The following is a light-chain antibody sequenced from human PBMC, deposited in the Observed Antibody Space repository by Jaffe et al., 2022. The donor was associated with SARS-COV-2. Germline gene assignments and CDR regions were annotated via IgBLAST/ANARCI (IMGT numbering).Light chain of an antibody. Sequence: EIVMTQSPATLSVSPGERVTLSCRASQSVSSNLAWYQQKPGQALRLLIYGASTRATGIPARFSGSGSGTEFTLTISSLQSEDFAAYYCQQYDDWPQTFGQGTKVEIK. CDR3: QQYDDWPQT. CDR1: QSVSSN. J-gene: IGKJ1*01. CDR2: GAS. V-gene: IGKV3-15*01.